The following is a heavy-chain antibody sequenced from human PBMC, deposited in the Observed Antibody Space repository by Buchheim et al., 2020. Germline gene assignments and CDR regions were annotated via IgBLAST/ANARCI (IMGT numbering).Heavy chain of an antibody. CDR1: GFTFSSYW. CDR3: AREVYDFWSGYYVGNFDY. CDR2: INSDGSST. J-gene: IGHJ4*02. V-gene: IGHV3-74*01. Sequence: EVQLVESGGGLVQPGGSLRLSCAASGFTFSSYWMHWVRQAPGKGLVWVSRINSDGSSTSYADSVMGRFTISTDNAKNTLYSQMNSLRAEDTAVYYCAREVYDFWSGYYVGNFDYWGQGTL. D-gene: IGHD3-3*01.